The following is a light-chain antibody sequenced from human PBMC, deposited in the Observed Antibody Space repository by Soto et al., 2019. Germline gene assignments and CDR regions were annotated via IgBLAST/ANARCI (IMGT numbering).Light chain of an antibody. J-gene: IGLJ1*01. Sequence: QSVLTQPASVSGSPGQSITISCTGTSSDVGSYNHVSWYQHHPGKAPKLMIYEVSNRPSGVSTRFSGSKSGNTASLTISGLQADDEADYYCNSHTSSNTRVFGTGTKVTVL. CDR2: EVS. V-gene: IGLV2-14*01. CDR3: NSHTSSNTRV. CDR1: SSDVGSYNH.